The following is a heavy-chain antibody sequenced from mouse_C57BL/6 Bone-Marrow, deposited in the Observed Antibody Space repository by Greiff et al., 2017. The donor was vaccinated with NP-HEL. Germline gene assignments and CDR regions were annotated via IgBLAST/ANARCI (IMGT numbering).Heavy chain of an antibody. V-gene: IGHV1-26*01. CDR1: GYTFTDYY. Sequence: EVQLQESGPELVKPGASVKISCKASGYTFTDYYMNWVKQSHGKSLEWIGDINPNNGGTSYNQKFKGKATLTVDKSSSTAYMELRSLTSEDSAVYYCARSRLRGYWGQGTTLTVSS. J-gene: IGHJ2*01. CDR3: ARSRLRGY. CDR2: INPNNGGT. D-gene: IGHD1-3*01.